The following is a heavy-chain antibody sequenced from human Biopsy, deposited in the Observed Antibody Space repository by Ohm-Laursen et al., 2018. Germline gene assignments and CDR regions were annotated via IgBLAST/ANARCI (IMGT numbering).Heavy chain of an antibody. CDR3: ARHPTGFWFDP. Sequence: SDTLSLTCNVSGGSIRGSTYYWGWIRQTPGKGLEWIGSVYFSGNTYYNPSLKSRVTISVDTSTNQFSLKVSSVTAADTALYFCARHPTGFWFDPWGHGTLVTVSS. V-gene: IGHV4-39*01. CDR1: GGSIRGSTYY. CDR2: VYFSGNT. J-gene: IGHJ5*02.